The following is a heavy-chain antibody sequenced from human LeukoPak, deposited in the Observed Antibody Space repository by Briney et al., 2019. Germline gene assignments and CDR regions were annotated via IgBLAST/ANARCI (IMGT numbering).Heavy chain of an antibody. CDR2: IKEDGSEK. CDR3: ARGIAVAGDAFDI. J-gene: IGHJ3*02. Sequence: GGSLRLSCAASGFTFSTYWMTWVRQAPGKGLEWVANIKEDGSEKYYVDSLKGRFTISKDNSKNTLYLQMNSLRAEDTAVYYCARGIAVAGDAFDIWGQGTMVTVSS. V-gene: IGHV3-7*01. D-gene: IGHD6-19*01. CDR1: GFTFSTYW.